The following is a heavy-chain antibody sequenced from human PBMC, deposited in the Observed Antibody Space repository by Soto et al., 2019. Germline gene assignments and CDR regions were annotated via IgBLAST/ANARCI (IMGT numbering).Heavy chain of an antibody. D-gene: IGHD3-16*01. V-gene: IGHV4-38-2*01. CDR3: ARRERYYGSPGWFDP. J-gene: IGHJ5*02. Sequence: SETLSLTCDVSGNSISSGSYWGWIRQPPGKGLEWIGTVYHNENTYYNPSLKSRVTISVDTAKNQFSLKVTSVTAADTAIYFCARRERYYGSPGWFDPWGQGTLVTGSS. CDR2: VYHNENT. CDR1: GNSISSGSY.